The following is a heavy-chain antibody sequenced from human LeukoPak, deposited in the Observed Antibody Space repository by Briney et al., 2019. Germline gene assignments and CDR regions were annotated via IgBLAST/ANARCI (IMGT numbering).Heavy chain of an antibody. Sequence: SVKVSCKASGGTFSSYAISWVRQAPGQGLEWMGGIIPIFGTADYAQKFQGRVTITADESTSTAYMELSSLRSEDTAVYYCASDHDLWGSGTHGDYWGQGTLVTVSS. D-gene: IGHD3-10*01. CDR1: GGTFSSYA. J-gene: IGHJ4*02. V-gene: IGHV1-69*13. CDR2: IIPIFGTA. CDR3: ASDHDLWGSGTHGDY.